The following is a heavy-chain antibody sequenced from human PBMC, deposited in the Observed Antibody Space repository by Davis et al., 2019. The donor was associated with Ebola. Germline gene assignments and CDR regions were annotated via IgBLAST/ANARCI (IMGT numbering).Heavy chain of an antibody. CDR1: GYTFTNYD. D-gene: IGHD6-6*01. CDR3: ARGLFGSSSSPRYYYYGMDV. Sequence: ASVKVSCKASGYTFTNYDINWVRQATGQGLECLGWMNPNSGNTGYAQKFQGRVTMTRNTSINTAYMELSSLRSEDTAVYYCARGLFGSSSSPRYYYYGMDVWGQGTTVTVSS. V-gene: IGHV1-8*01. CDR2: MNPNSGNT. J-gene: IGHJ6*02.